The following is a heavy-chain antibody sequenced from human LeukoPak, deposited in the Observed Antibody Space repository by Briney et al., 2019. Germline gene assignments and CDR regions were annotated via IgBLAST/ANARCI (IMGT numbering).Heavy chain of an antibody. J-gene: IGHJ4*02. CDR2: INQDGSII. CDR1: GFSFSRYW. Sequence: GGSLRLSCAASGFSFSRYWMHWVRQAPGKGLVWVSHINQDGSIIEYAGSVKGRFTTSRDNAKNTLYLELNSLRAEDTAVYYCAKDVYSSGWYSDYWGQGTLVTVSS. D-gene: IGHD6-19*01. V-gene: IGHV3-74*01. CDR3: AKDVYSSGWYSDY.